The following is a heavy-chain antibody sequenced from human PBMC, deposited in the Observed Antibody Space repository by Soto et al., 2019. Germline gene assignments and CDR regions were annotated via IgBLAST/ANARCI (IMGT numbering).Heavy chain of an antibody. CDR1: GFTLGSYD. Sequence: SVGGLVQPGGSLRLSCAGYGFTLGSYDMSFVRQAPGKELEWVSALGSSVGTYYTDSVKGRLTSSRDKTKNTMNLKMNNLRDENTAVYYCASGAPDSSDYYKLDLWGHGTLVTVSS. J-gene: IGHJ4*01. CDR3: ASGAPDSSDYYKLDL. CDR2: LGSSVGT. V-gene: IGHV3-23*01. D-gene: IGHD3-22*01.